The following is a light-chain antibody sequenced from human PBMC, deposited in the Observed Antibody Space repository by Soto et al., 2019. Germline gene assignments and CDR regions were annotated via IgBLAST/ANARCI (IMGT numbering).Light chain of an antibody. CDR2: DGS. CDR3: CSYAGTHVV. V-gene: IGLV2-23*01. CDR1: SSDVGSYNL. Sequence: QSVLTQPASVSGSPGQSITISCTGTSSDVGSYNLVSWYQQHPGKAPKLMIYDGSQRPSGVSNRFSASKSGTTASLTISGLHAEDEADYFCCSYAGTHVVFGGGTKLTVL. J-gene: IGLJ2*01.